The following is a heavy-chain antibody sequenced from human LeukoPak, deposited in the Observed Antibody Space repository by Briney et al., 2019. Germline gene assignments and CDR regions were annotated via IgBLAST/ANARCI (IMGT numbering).Heavy chain of an antibody. Sequence: GGSLRLSCAASGYSFTSYWIGWVRQMPGKGLEWMGIIYPGDSDTRYSPSFQGQVTISADKSISTAYLQWSSLKASDTAMYYCARYASGNFDYWGQGTLVTVSS. D-gene: IGHD2-15*01. V-gene: IGHV5-51*01. CDR3: ARYASGNFDY. CDR2: IYPGDSDT. J-gene: IGHJ4*02. CDR1: GYSFTSYW.